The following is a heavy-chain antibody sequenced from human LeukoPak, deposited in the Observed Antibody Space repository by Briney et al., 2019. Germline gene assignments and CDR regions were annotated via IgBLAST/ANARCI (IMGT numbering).Heavy chain of an antibody. J-gene: IGHJ4*02. Sequence: ASVKVSCKASGYTFTGYYMHWVRQAPGQGLEWMGWISAYNGNTNYAQKLQGRVTMTTDTSTSTAYMELRSLRSDDTAVYYCARGLYSSGFDYWGQGTLVTVSS. CDR1: GYTFTGYY. CDR2: ISAYNGNT. V-gene: IGHV1-18*04. D-gene: IGHD6-19*01. CDR3: ARGLYSSGFDY.